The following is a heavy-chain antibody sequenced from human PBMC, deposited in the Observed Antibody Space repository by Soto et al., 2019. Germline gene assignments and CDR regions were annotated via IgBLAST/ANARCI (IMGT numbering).Heavy chain of an antibody. Sequence: EVQLLESGGGLVQPGGSLRLSCAASGFTFSNYAMNWVRLAPGKGLEWVSGISGGGGSTYYADSVKGRFTISRDNSKNTLYLQMNSLRAEGTAVYYCAKVRGSLYYYGMDVWGQGTTVTVSS. CDR3: AKVRGSLYYYGMDV. V-gene: IGHV3-23*01. CDR1: GFTFSNYA. CDR2: ISGGGGST. J-gene: IGHJ6*02.